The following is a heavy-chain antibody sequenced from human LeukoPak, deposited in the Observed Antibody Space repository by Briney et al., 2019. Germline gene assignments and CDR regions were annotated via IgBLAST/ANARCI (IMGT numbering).Heavy chain of an antibody. Sequence: GSLRLSCAASGFIFSHYGMHCVRQAPGKGLEWVAVIWFDGSNRFYADSVKGRFTISRDNSQNTVFLQMNSLRAEDTAMYYCARDAQRGFDYSNSLEYWGHGTLVTVPS. CDR2: IWFDGSNR. J-gene: IGHJ4*01. CDR3: ARDAQRGFDYSNSLEY. V-gene: IGHV3-33*01. D-gene: IGHD4-11*01. CDR1: GFIFSHYG.